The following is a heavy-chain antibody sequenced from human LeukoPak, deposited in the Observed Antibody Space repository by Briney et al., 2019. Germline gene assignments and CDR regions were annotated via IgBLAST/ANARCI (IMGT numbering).Heavy chain of an antibody. Sequence: ASVKVSCKVSGYTLTELSMHWVRQAPGKGLEWMGGFDPEDGETIYAQKFQGRVTMTEDTSTDTAYMELSSLRSEDTAVYYCARDHAKEGYSGYESFFFDYWGQGTLVTVSS. CDR3: ARDHAKEGYSGYESFFFDY. CDR1: GYTLTELS. CDR2: FDPEDGET. V-gene: IGHV1-24*01. J-gene: IGHJ4*02. D-gene: IGHD5-12*01.